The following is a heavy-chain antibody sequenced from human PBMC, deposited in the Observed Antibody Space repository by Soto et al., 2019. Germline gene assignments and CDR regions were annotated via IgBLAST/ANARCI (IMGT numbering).Heavy chain of an antibody. Sequence: QVHLVQSGAEVKKPGASVKVSCKGSGYTFTSYGITWVRQAPGQGLEWMGWISAHNGNTNYAQKFQGRVTVTRDTSTSTAYMELRSLRSDDPAVYYCARARYGDYWGQGALVTVSS. CDR3: ARARYGDY. V-gene: IGHV1-18*01. D-gene: IGHD1-1*01. CDR1: GYTFTSYG. J-gene: IGHJ4*02. CDR2: ISAHNGNT.